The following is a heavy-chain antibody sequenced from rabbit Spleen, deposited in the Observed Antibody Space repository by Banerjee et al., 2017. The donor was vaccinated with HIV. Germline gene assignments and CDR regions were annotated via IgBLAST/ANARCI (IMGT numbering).Heavy chain of an antibody. J-gene: IGHJ2*01. CDR3: ARNYVNAFDP. D-gene: IGHD1-1*01. V-gene: IGHV1S40*01. CDR2: IDTNDGDT. CDR1: RFSYSSNYY. Sequence: QSLEESGGGLVQPEGSLALTCKASRFSYSSNYYICWVRQAPGKGLEWIACIDTNDGDTDYANWPKGRFTISKTSSTTVTLQMTSLTAADTATYFCARNYVNAFDPWGQGTLVTVS.